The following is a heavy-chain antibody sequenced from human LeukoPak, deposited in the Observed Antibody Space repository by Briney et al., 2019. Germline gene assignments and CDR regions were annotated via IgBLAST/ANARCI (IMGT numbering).Heavy chain of an antibody. D-gene: IGHD2-2*03. V-gene: IGHV4-59*01. CDR1: GGSISSYY. CDR2: IYYSGST. J-gene: IGHJ5*02. CDR3: ARVSVGYCSSTSCYSTRPLNWFDP. Sequence: PSETLSLTCTVSGGSISSYYWSWIRQPPGKGLEWIGYIYYSGSTNYNPSLKSRVTISVDTSKNQFSLKPSSVTAADTAVYYCARVSVGYCSSTSCYSTRPLNWFDPWGQGTLVTVSS.